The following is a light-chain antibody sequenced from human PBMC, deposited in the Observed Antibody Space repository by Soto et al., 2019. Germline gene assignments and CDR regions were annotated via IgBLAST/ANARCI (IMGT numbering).Light chain of an antibody. V-gene: IGLV1-44*01. J-gene: IGLJ6*01. CDR3: GAWDESLNCHV. CDR1: SSNLGINT. Sequence: QSVLTQPPSASGTPGQRVTISCSGGSSNLGINTVNWYQRLPGTAPKVLIYTDNQRPSGVPDRFSGSKSGTSASLAINGLEYGDEADYYCGAWDESLNCHVFGNGRKVTVL. CDR2: TDN.